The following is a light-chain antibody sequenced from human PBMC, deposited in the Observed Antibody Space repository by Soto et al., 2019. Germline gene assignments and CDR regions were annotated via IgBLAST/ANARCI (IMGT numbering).Light chain of an antibody. J-gene: IGKJ4*01. CDR3: QQYDYLPLT. CDR2: DAS. V-gene: IGKV1-33*01. CDR1: QGISNY. Sequence: DIQMTQSPSAMSASVGDRVTITCRASQGISNYLAWFQQKPGKAPKLLIYDASNLETGVPSRFSGGGSGTDFTFTISSLQPEDIATYYCQQYDYLPLTFGGGTRVEIK.